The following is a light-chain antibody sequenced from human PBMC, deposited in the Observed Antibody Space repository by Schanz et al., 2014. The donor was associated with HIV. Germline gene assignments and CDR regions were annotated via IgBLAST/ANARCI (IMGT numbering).Light chain of an antibody. J-gene: IGKJ1*01. V-gene: IGKV1-9*01. CDR1: QAISSF. CDR2: AAS. Sequence: DIQLTQSPSFLSASIGDRVTITCRASQAISSFLAWYQQEPRKAPKLLIYAASSLQSGVPSRFSGSGSGTEFTLTISSLQPEDFATYYCIQHNSYPRTFGQGTKVEMK. CDR3: IQHNSYPRT.